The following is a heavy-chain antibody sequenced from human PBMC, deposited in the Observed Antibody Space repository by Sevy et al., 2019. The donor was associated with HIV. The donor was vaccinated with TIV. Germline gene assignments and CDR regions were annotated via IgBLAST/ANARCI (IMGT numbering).Heavy chain of an antibody. Sequence: ASVKVSCKASRDTFNTYAIVWVRQAPGQGLEWMGGIVPKFGSANYEQKFEGKVTMTADESTTTAHMELSSLRSEDTAVYYCARRGITILGVLTFDIWGQGTTVTVSS. CDR2: IVPKFGSA. J-gene: IGHJ3*02. CDR3: ARRGITILGVLTFDI. V-gene: IGHV1-69*13. CDR1: RDTFNTYA. D-gene: IGHD3-3*01.